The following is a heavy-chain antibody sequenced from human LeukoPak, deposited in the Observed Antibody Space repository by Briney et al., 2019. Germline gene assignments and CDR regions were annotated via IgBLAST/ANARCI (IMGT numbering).Heavy chain of an antibody. V-gene: IGHV3-74*01. CDR1: GCTVSSYW. CDR3: ARDRTLDY. J-gene: IGHJ4*02. CDR2: INGDGSST. Sequence: GGSLRLSCAASGCTVSSYWMYWVRQAPGKGLVWVSLINGDGSSTTYADPVEGRFTISSDNAKNTLYLQMNSLRAEDTAVYYCARDRTLDYWGRGTLVTVSS.